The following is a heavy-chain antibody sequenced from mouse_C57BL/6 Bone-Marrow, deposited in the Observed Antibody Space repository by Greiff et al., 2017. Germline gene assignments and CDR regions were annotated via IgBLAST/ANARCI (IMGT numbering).Heavy chain of an antibody. CDR2: IYPRSGNT. D-gene: IGHD2-2*01. CDR1: GYTFTSYG. J-gene: IGHJ3*01. CDR3: AREGGYEFAY. V-gene: IGHV1-81*01. Sequence: VQLQQSGAELARPGASVKLSCKASGYTFTSYGISWVKQRTGQGLEWIGEIYPRSGNTYYNEKFKGKATLTADKASSTAYMELRSLTSEDSAVDFCAREGGYEFAYWGQGTLVTVSA.